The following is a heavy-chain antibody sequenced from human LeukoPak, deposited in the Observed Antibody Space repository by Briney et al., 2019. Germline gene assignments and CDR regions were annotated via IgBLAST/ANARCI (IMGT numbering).Heavy chain of an antibody. D-gene: IGHD5-18*01. CDR3: ARNVDTVMVGGGWFDP. J-gene: IGHJ5*02. CDR1: GYSISSSNW. CDR2: IYYSGST. Sequence: SDTLSLTCAVSGYSISSSNWWGWIRQPPGKGLEWIGYIYYSGSTYYNPSLKSRVTMSVDTSKNQFSLKLSSVTAVDTAVYYYARNVDTVMVGGGWFDPWGQGTLVTVSS. V-gene: IGHV4-28*01.